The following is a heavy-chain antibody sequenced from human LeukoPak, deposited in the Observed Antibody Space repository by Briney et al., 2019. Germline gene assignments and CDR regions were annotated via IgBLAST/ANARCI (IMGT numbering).Heavy chain of an antibody. Sequence: GGSLRLSCATSGFAFSSYWMLWVRQAPGKGLVWVSRSGDGSTTTYADSVKGRFTISRDNTKNILYLKPNSLRAEDTAIYYCARSQFDYWGQGILVTVSS. V-gene: IGHV3-74*01. CDR2: SGDGSTT. CDR1: GFAFSSYW. J-gene: IGHJ4*02. CDR3: ARSQFDY.